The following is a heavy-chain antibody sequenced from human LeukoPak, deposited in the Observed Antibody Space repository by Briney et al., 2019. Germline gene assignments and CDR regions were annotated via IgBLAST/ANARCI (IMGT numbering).Heavy chain of an antibody. CDR1: GFTFGDYA. J-gene: IGHJ3*02. V-gene: IGHV3-49*04. D-gene: IGHD2-15*01. CDR3: TRDCSGGSCWGDAFDI. CDR2: IRSKAYGGTT. Sequence: PGGSLRLSCIASGFTFGDYAMSWVRQAPGKGLEWVGFIRSKAYGGTTEYAASVKSRFSISRDDSKSIAYLQMNSLRTEDTAVFYCTRDCSGGSCWGDAFDIWGQGTMVTVSS.